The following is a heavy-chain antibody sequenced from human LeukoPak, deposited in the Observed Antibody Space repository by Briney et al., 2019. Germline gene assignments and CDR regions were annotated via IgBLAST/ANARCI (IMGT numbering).Heavy chain of an antibody. CDR2: ISWSSNTI. CDR3: ARDGYSSGWLPSAFDI. CDR1: GFAFDDYA. D-gene: IGHD6-19*01. Sequence: PGGSLRLSCVASGFAFDDYAMHWVRQAPGQGLEWVSGISWSSNTIGYAESVKGRFTISRDNAKNSLYLQMNSLRAEDTAVYYCARDGYSSGWLPSAFDIWGQGTMVTVSS. J-gene: IGHJ3*02. V-gene: IGHV3-9*01.